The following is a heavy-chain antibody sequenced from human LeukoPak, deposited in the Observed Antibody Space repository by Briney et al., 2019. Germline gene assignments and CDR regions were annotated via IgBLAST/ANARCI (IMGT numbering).Heavy chain of an antibody. CDR2: IYYSGST. CDR3: ARRRGYSYGYYLDY. V-gene: IGHV4-59*12. D-gene: IGHD5-18*01. Sequence: PSETLSLTCTVSGGSISSYYWSWIRQPPGKGLEWIGYIYYSGSTNHNPSLKSRVTISVDTSKNQFSLKLSSVTAADTAVYYCARRRGYSYGYYLDYWGQGTLVTVSS. J-gene: IGHJ4*02. CDR1: GGSISSYY.